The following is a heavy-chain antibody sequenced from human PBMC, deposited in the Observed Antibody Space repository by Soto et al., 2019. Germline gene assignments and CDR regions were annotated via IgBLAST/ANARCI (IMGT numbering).Heavy chain of an antibody. CDR2: INPSGGST. D-gene: IGHD1-20*01. J-gene: IGHJ6*02. V-gene: IGHV1-46*01. Sequence: QVQLVQSGAEVKKPGASVKVSCKASGYTFTSYYMHWVRQAPGQGLEWMGIINPSGGSTSYAQQFNGRVTMTRDTSTSTVYMELSSLRSEYTAVYYSARTLHLTRYYYYSCMDFFCQGTTVTVSS. CDR3: ARTLHLTRYYYYSCMDF. CDR1: GYTFTSYY.